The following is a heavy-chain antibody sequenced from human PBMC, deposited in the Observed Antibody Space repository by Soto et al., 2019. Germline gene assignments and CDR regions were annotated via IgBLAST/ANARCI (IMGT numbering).Heavy chain of an antibody. CDR1: TDSMRTYC. D-gene: IGHD4-17*01. V-gene: IGHV4-59*01. CDR3: ARDDTTGLLDF. J-gene: IGHJ4*02. CDR2: VYHTGRT. Sequence: QVQLQESGPGLVRPAETLSLTCSVSTDSMRTYCWTWIRQSPRKGLEWIGHVYHTGRTKYNPSLESRVTISLDMSKTQFSLQLTSVTAADTAVYYCARDDTTGLLDFWGQGTLVTVSS.